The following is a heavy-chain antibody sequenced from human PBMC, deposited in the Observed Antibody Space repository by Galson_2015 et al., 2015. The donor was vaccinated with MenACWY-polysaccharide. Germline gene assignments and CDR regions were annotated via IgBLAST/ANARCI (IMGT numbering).Heavy chain of an antibody. CDR2: ISYDGTNK. CDR3: AREASTGTLHDAFNI. D-gene: IGHD4-17*01. CDR1: GFTFSSYA. V-gene: IGHV3-30-3*01. Sequence: SLRLSCAASGFTFSSYAMHWVRQAPGKGLEWVALISYDGTNKYYADSVKGRFTISRDNSKNTLYLQIYSLRVEDAAVYYCAREASTGTLHDAFNIWGQGTMVTVSS. J-gene: IGHJ3*02.